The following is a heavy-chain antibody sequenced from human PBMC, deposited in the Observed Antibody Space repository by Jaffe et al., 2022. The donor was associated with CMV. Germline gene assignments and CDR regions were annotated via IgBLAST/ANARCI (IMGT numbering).Heavy chain of an antibody. V-gene: IGHV4-39*01. Sequence: QLQLQESGPGLVKPSETLSLTCTVSGASIRTSNYYWGWIRQPPGKGLEYIASIYYSGSTYYNSSLKSRVTISIDTSNSQFSLSLTSVTAADTAVYYCVRQSYRYGSDWGQGTLVTVSA. CDR2: IYYSGST. J-gene: IGHJ4*02. D-gene: IGHD5-18*01. CDR1: GASIRTSNYY. CDR3: VRQSYRYGSD.